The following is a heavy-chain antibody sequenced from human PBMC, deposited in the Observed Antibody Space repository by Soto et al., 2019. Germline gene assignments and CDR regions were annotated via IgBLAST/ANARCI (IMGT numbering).Heavy chain of an antibody. D-gene: IGHD6-19*01. CDR3: ARVAVAGTNDFDY. J-gene: IGHJ4*02. CDR1: GGTFSSYT. Sequence: ASVKVSCKASGGTFSSYTISWVRQAPGQGLEWMGRIIPILGIANYAQKFQGRVTITADKSTSTAYMELSSLRSEDTAVYYCARVAVAGTNDFDYWGQGTLVTVSS. V-gene: IGHV1-69*02. CDR2: IIPILGIA.